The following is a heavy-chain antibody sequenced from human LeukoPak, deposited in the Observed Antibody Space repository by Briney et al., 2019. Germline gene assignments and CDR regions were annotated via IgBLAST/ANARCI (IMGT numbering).Heavy chain of an antibody. V-gene: IGHV1-2*02. CDR1: GYTFTSYD. CDR3: ARGAGNGRDAFDI. J-gene: IGHJ3*02. CDR2: MNPNSGGT. D-gene: IGHD2-15*01. Sequence: ASVKVSCKASGYTFTSYDINWVRQATGQGLEWMGWMNPNSGGTNYAQKFQGRVTMTRDTSISTAYMELSRLRSDDTAVYYCARGAGNGRDAFDIWGQGTMVTVSS.